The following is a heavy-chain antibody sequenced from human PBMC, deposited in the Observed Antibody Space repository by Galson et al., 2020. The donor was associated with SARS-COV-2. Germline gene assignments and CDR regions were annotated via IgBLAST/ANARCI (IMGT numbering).Heavy chain of an antibody. CDR3: AKVSREMATLGHFDY. CDR2: LSASTGST. D-gene: IGHD5-12*01. CDR1: GFTFSSYA. V-gene: IGHV3-23*01. J-gene: IGHJ4*02. Sequence: TGGSLRLSCAASGFTFSSYAMSWVRQAPGKGPEWVSGLSASTGSTYYADSVKGRFTISRDNSKNTLFLQMDSLSAEDTALYYCAKVSREMATLGHFDYWGQGSLVTVSS.